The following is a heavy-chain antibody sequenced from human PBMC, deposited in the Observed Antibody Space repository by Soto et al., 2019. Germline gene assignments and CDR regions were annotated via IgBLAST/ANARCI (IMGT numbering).Heavy chain of an antibody. Sequence: EVQLVESGGGLVKPGGSLRLSCAASGFTFSSYSMNWVRQAPGKGLEWVSSISSSSSYIYYADSVKGRFTISRDNAKNSLYLQMNSLRAEDTAVYYCASLYSSSWYMVFDYWGQGTLVTVSS. CDR2: ISSSSSYI. D-gene: IGHD6-13*01. CDR1: GFTFSSYS. J-gene: IGHJ4*02. V-gene: IGHV3-21*01. CDR3: ASLYSSSWYMVFDY.